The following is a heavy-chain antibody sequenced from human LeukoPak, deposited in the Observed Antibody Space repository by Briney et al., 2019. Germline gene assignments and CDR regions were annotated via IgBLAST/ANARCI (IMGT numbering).Heavy chain of an antibody. CDR2: IKQDGSEK. D-gene: IGHD5-24*01. J-gene: IGHJ4*02. V-gene: IGHV3-7*01. Sequence: HPGGSLRLSCAASGFTFSSYWMSWVRQAPGKGLEWVANIKQDGSEKYYVDSVKGRFTISRDNAKNSLYLQMNSLRAEDTAVYYCARVGGLGDGYNCDYWGQGTLVTVSS. CDR1: GFTFSSYW. CDR3: ARVGGLGDGYNCDY.